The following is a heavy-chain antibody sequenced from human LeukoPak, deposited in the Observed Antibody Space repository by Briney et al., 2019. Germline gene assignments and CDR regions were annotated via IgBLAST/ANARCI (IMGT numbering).Heavy chain of an antibody. Sequence: SETLSLTCTVSGGSISSYYWSWIRQPPGKGLEWIGYIYYSGSTNYNPSLKSRVTISVDTSKNQFSLKLSSVTAADTAVYYCARTDWEEGIYYYYYYYMDVWGKGTTVTVSS. CDR2: IYYSGST. CDR1: GGSISSYY. D-gene: IGHD1-26*01. CDR3: ARTDWEEGIYYYYYYYMDV. V-gene: IGHV4-59*01. J-gene: IGHJ6*03.